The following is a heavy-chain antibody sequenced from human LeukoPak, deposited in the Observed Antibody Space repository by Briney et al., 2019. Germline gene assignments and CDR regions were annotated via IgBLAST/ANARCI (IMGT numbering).Heavy chain of an antibody. D-gene: IGHD6-13*01. CDR2: ISGGGENT. Sequence: GGSLRLSCLASGFIFKSYALSWVRQAPGKGLEWVSGISGGGENTFYADSVKGRLTISRDNSKNTLYLQLNSRRAEDTAVYYCAKRVDYSSPGGYFDSWGPGSLVTVSS. CDR3: AKRVDYSSPGGYFDS. V-gene: IGHV3-23*01. CDR1: GFIFKSYA. J-gene: IGHJ4*02.